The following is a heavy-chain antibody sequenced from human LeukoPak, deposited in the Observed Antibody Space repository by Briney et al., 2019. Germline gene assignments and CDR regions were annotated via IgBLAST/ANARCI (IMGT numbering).Heavy chain of an antibody. CDR3: AKDILAASNYYYYYMDV. CDR2: ISGSGGNT. J-gene: IGHJ6*03. Sequence: DPGGSLRLSCAASGFTFSSYAMSWVRQAPGKGLEWVSTISGSGGNTYYADSVKGRFTISRDNSKNTLYLQMNSLRAEDTAVYYCAKDILAASNYYYYYMDVWGKGTTVTVSS. V-gene: IGHV3-23*01. CDR1: GFTFSSYA. D-gene: IGHD6-6*01.